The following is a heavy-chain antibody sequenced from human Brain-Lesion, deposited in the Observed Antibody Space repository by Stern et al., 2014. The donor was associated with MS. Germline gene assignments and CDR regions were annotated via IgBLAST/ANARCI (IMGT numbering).Heavy chain of an antibody. D-gene: IGHD2-21*01. J-gene: IGHJ6*02. CDR3: ARESRQLIVIQYYSYGMDV. Sequence: VHLVESGPGLVKPSQTLSLTCTVSGGSIKSGSHYWNWIRQPPGKGLEWIGLISASGTTAFNPPLRSRVTMSIDTSNNQFSLKLYSVTAADTAVYYCARESRQLIVIQYYSYGMDVWGQGTTVTVSS. CDR1: GGSIKSGSHY. V-gene: IGHV4-61*02. CDR2: ISASGTT.